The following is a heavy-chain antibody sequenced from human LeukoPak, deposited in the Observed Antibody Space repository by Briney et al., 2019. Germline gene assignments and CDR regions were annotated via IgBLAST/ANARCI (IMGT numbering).Heavy chain of an antibody. V-gene: IGHV3-66*02. CDR2: FHSGGSI. CDR3: ARISDTSGYYYFLDY. Sequence: PGGSLTLSCAASGFTVSSHYMSWVRQAPGKGLEWVSLFHSGGSIYHADSVKGRFTFSRDTSKNTLYLQMNSLRPEDTAVYYCARISDTSGYYYFLDYWGQGTQVTVSS. CDR1: GFTVSSHY. J-gene: IGHJ4*02. D-gene: IGHD3-22*01.